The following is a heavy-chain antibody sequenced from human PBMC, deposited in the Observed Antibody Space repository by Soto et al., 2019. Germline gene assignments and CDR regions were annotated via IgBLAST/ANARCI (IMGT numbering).Heavy chain of an antibody. CDR2: INPSGGST. CDR3: ARQGDYYDSSGYPVYYFDY. D-gene: IGHD3-22*01. Sequence: ASVKVSCKASGYTFTSYNMHWVRQAPGQGLEWKGIINPSGGSTSYAQKFQGRVTMTRDTSTSTVYMELSSLRSEDTAVYYCARQGDYYDSSGYPVYYFDYWGQGTLVTVSS. V-gene: IGHV1-46*01. J-gene: IGHJ4*02. CDR1: GYTFTSYN.